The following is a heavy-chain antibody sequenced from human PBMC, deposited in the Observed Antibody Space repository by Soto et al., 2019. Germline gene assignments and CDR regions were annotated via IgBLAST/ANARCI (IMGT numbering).Heavy chain of an antibody. CDR3: ATVHSTSRSFDY. CDR1: GFPFSMSA. J-gene: IGHJ4*02. Sequence: GGSLRLSCAASGFPFSMSAMTWVRQAPGKGLEWVSTTGLNGRTTYYADSVKGRFTVSRDNTKNTLDLQMASLRAEDTAVYYCATVHSTSRSFDYRGQGTLVTVSS. CDR2: TGLNGRTT. V-gene: IGHV3-23*01. D-gene: IGHD6-6*01.